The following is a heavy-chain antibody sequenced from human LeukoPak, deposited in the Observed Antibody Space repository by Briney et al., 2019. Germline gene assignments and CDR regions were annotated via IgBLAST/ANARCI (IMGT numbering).Heavy chain of an antibody. CDR2: INAGNGDT. J-gene: IGHJ5*02. V-gene: IGHV1-3*01. Sequence: ASVTVSCTASGYTFTSYAMHWVRQAPGQRLEWMGWINAGNGDTKFSQRFQGRVTITGDTSASTAYMELSSLRSEDTAVYYCARGGDSSSSAPHWFDPWGQGTLVTVSS. CDR3: ARGGDSSSSAPHWFDP. CDR1: GYTFTSYA. D-gene: IGHD6-6*01.